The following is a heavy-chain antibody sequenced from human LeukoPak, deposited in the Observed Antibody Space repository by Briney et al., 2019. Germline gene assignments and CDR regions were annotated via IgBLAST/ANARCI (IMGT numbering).Heavy chain of an antibody. CDR1: GGTFSSYA. V-gene: IGHV1-69*13. Sequence: SVKVSCKASGGTFSSYAISWVRQAPGQGLEWMGGIIPIFGTANYAQKFQGRVTITADESTSTAYMELSSLRSEDTAVYYCARSLDVVVVAATPPYYFDYWGQGTLVTVSS. CDR3: ARSLDVVVVAATPPYYFDY. D-gene: IGHD2-15*01. CDR2: IIPIFGTA. J-gene: IGHJ4*02.